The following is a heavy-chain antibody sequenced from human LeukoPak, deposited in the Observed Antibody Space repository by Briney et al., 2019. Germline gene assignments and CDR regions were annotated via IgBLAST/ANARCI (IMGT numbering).Heavy chain of an antibody. CDR1: GGSISSSSYY. CDR2: IYYSGRT. Sequence: PSETLSLTCTVSGGSISSSSYYWGWIRQPPGKGLEWIGSIYYSGRTYYNPSLKSRVTMSVDTSKNQFSLKLSSVTAADTAVYYCARGGYYYGSGSSYNWFDPWGQGTLVTVSS. V-gene: IGHV4-39*07. CDR3: ARGGYYYGSGSSYNWFDP. J-gene: IGHJ5*02. D-gene: IGHD3-10*01.